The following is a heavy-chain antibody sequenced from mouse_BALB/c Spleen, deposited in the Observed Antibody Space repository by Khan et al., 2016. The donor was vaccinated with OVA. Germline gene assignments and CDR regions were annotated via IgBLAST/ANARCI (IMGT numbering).Heavy chain of an antibody. CDR1: GYSITSDYA. D-gene: IGHD3-3*01. CDR3: ARGRAY. Sequence: VQLKESGPGLVKPSQSLSLTCTVTGYSITSDYAWNWIRQFPGNKLECMGYISYSGSTSYTPSFKSRISITRDTSKNQFFLQLNSVTTEDTATYCCARGRAYWGQGTLVTVSA. J-gene: IGHJ3*01. V-gene: IGHV3-2*02. CDR2: ISYSGST.